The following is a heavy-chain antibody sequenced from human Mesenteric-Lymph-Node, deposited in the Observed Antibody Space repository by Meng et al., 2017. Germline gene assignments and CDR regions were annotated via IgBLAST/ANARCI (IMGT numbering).Heavy chain of an antibody. D-gene: IGHD3-22*01. CDR3: ASHYYDSSGYYWMVDYYGMDV. J-gene: IGHJ6*02. Sequence: SVKVSCKASGGTFSSYAISWVRQAPGQGLEWMGGIIPIFGTANYAQKFQGRVTITTDESTSTAYMELSSLRSEDTAVYYCASHYYDSSGYYWMVDYYGMDVWGQGTTVTVSS. V-gene: IGHV1-69*05. CDR1: GGTFSSYA. CDR2: IIPIFGTA.